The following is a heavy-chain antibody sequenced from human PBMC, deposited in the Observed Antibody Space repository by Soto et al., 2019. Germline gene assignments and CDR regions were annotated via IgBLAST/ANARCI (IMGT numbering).Heavy chain of an antibody. CDR1: GFSLSTSGLG. D-gene: IGHD6-19*01. J-gene: IGHJ4*02. CDR3: AHRPSGWYLFDY. V-gene: IGHV2-5*01. CDR2: IYWNDDK. Sequence: KESGPTLVSPTQTLTLTCPFSGFSLSTSGLGVGWIRQPPGKALEWLALIYWNDDKRYSPSLKARLTITKDTSKNQVVLTMTNMDPVDTATYYCAHRPSGWYLFDYWGQGTLVTVSS.